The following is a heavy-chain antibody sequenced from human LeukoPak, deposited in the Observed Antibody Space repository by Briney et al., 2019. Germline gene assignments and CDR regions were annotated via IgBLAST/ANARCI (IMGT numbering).Heavy chain of an antibody. CDR3: VRTPPNWGFDY. CDR2: MSPNSGDT. D-gene: IGHD7-27*01. Sequence: ASVKVSCKASGYTFTSHDINWVRQATGQGLEWMGWMSPNSGDTGYAQKFQGRVTMTSDSSISTAYMELSSLRSEDTTIYYCVRTPPNWGFDYWGQGTLVTVSS. CDR1: GYTFTSHD. V-gene: IGHV1-8*01. J-gene: IGHJ4*02.